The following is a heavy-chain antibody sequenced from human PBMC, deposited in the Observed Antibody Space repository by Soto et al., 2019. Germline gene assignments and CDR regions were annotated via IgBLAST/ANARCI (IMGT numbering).Heavy chain of an antibody. CDR1: GFTFISYG. CDR2: ISYDGSNK. CDR3: ASYYDFWSGYPNLVAFEI. D-gene: IGHD3-3*01. Sequence: GGSLRLSCAASGFTFISYGMHWVRQAPGKGLEWVAVISYDGSNKYYADSVKGRFTISRDNSKNTLYLQMNSLRAEDTAVYYCASYYDFWSGYPNLVAFEIWGQGTKVPVSS. J-gene: IGHJ3*02. V-gene: IGHV3-30*03.